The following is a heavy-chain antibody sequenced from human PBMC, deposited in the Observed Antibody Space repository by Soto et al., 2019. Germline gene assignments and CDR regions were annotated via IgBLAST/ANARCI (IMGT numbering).Heavy chain of an antibody. V-gene: IGHV3-30*18. CDR2: ISDDGSNK. D-gene: IGHD3-3*01. CDR1: GFTFINYG. Sequence: WGSLRLSCAASGFTFINYGIHCCRHSPFKWLEWVAFISDDGSNKYYADSMKGRFTMSRDNSKSTLNLQMNSLRVEDTAVYYCTKWRNVLRFLEWSSGIEVWGQGTTVTVSS. J-gene: IGHJ6*02. CDR3: TKWRNVLRFLEWSSGIEV.